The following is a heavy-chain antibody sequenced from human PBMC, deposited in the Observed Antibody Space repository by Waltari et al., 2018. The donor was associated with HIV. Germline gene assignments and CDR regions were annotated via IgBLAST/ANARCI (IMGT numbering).Heavy chain of an antibody. Sequence: QVQLVESGGGVVQPGRSLRLSCAASGFTFSSYGMHWVRQAPGKGLEWVAVISYDGSNKYYADSVKGRFTISRDNSKNTLYLQMNSLRAEDTAVYYCAITYRVGEGELLPPHGYWGQGTLVTVSS. J-gene: IGHJ4*02. CDR2: ISYDGSNK. CDR3: AITYRVGEGELLPPHGY. V-gene: IGHV3-30*03. CDR1: GFTFSSYG. D-gene: IGHD1-26*01.